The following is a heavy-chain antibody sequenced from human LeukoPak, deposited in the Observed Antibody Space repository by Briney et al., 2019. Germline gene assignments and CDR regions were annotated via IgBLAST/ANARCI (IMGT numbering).Heavy chain of an antibody. J-gene: IGHJ5*02. CDR2: ISSSKGNT. V-gene: IGHV1-18*01. D-gene: IGHD6-13*01. CDR3: ARDRASGYTNPNWFDP. CDR1: GYTFTSCG. Sequence: RASVKVSCKTSGYTFTSCGISWARQAPGQGLEWMGWISSSKGNTNYAQKLQGGVTMTTDTSTSTAYMELRSLRSDDTAVYYCARDRASGYTNPNWFDPWGQGSLSPSPQ.